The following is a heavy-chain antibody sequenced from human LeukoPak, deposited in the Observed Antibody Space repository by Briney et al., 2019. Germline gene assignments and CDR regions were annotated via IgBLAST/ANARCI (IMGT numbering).Heavy chain of an antibody. CDR3: ARVADLPFDY. CDR1: GASFSGYY. CDR2: INHSGST. J-gene: IGHJ4*02. V-gene: IGHV4-34*01. Sequence: SETLSLTCAVYGASFSGYYWSWIRQPPGKGLEWIGEINHSGSTNYNPSLKSRVTISVDTSKNQFSLKLSSVTAADTAVYYCARVADLPFDYWGQGTLVTVSS.